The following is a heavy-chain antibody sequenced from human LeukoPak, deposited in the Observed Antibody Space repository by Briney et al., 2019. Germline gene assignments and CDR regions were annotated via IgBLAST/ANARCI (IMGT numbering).Heavy chain of an antibody. CDR3: AKGGYSRIAGTFDS. J-gene: IGHJ4*02. CDR1: GFNFSDYN. CDR2: ISYGGSNT. Sequence: GGSLRLSCAASGFNFSDYNMNWVRQAPGKGLEWVAVISYGGSNTYYADSVKGRFTISRDNSKNTLYLQMDSLRAEDTAVYYCAKGGYSRIAGTFDSWGQGTLVTVSS. V-gene: IGHV3-30*18. D-gene: IGHD5-12*01.